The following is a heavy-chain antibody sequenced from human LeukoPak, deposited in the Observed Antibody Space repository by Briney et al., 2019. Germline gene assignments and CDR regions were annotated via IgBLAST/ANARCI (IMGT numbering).Heavy chain of an antibody. CDR3: ARDLPIVTTGYFDY. CDR2: ISRSGSYI. V-gene: IGHV3-21*01. J-gene: IGHJ4*02. D-gene: IGHD1-26*01. CDR1: GFIFSSYS. Sequence: PGGSLRLSCAASGFIFSSYSMNWVRQAPGKGLEWVSSISRSGSYIYYADSVKGRFTISRDSAKSSLYLQMNSLRAEDTAVYYCARDLPIVTTGYFDYWGQGILVTVSS.